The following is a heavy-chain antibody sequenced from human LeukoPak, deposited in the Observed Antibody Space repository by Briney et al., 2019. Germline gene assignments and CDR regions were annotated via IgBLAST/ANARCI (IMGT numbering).Heavy chain of an antibody. D-gene: IGHD3-10*01. CDR3: ARVVRGVISPIDNAFDI. CDR1: GYTFTSYA. CDR2: INAGNGNT. V-gene: IGHV1-3*01. Sequence: ASAKVSCKASGYTFTSYAMHWVRQAPGQRLEWMGWINAGNGNTKYSQKFQGRVTITRDTSASTAYMELSSLRSEDTAVYYCARVVRGVISPIDNAFDIWGQGTMVTVSS. J-gene: IGHJ3*02.